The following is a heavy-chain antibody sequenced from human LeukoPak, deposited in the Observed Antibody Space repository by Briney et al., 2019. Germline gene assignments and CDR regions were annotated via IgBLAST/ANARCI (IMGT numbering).Heavy chain of an antibody. CDR1: GFTFSSYG. V-gene: IGHV3-30*02. Sequence: PGGSLRLSCAASGFTFSSYGMHWVRQAPGKGLEWVAVIWYDGSNKYYADSVKGRFTISRDNSKNTLYLQMNSLRAEDTAVYYCAKAADTLPGVVVPAAIDYWGQGTLVTVSS. D-gene: IGHD2-2*01. J-gene: IGHJ4*02. CDR3: AKAADTLPGVVVPAAIDY. CDR2: IWYDGSNK.